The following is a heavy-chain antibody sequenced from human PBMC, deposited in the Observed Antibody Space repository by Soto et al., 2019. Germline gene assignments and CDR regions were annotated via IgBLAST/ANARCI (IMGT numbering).Heavy chain of an antibody. CDR1: GFTFSTYW. CDR2: VKSDGSS. V-gene: IGHV3-74*01. J-gene: IGHJ6*02. CDR3: ARGLKNYYGMDV. Sequence: EVQLVESGGGLVQPGGSLRLSCAASGFTFSTYWMHWVRQIPGKGLEWVSRVKSDGSSYYADPVKGRLTISRDNAWNTVYLQMNRLRAEDTALYYCARGLKNYYGMDVWGQGTTVTVSS.